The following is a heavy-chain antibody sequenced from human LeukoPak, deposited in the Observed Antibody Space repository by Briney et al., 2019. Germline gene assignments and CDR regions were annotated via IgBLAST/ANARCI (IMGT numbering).Heavy chain of an antibody. D-gene: IGHD2-21*01. CDR3: ATRIRIGDFDY. V-gene: IGHV1-3*01. CDR2: INAGNGNT. Sequence: GASVKVSCKASGYTFTSYSMHWVRQAPGQRLEWMGWINAGNGNTRYSQKFQGRVTITRDTSASTAYMELSSLRSEDTAVYYCATRIRIGDFDYWGQGTPVTVSS. CDR1: GYTFTSYS. J-gene: IGHJ4*02.